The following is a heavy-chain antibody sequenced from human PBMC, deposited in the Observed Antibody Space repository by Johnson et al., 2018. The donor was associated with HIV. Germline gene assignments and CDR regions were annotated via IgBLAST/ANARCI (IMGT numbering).Heavy chain of an antibody. J-gene: IGHJ3*02. CDR1: GFTFDDYA. Sequence: QVQLVESGGGLVQPGRSLRLSCAASGFTFDDYAMHWVRQAPGKGLEWMAFVRYDGSNKYYADSVKGRFTISRDSSKNTLFLQMNSLRVEDTAVYYCAREEWELFGGDAFDIWGQGTMVTVSS. D-gene: IGHD1-26*01. CDR2: VRYDGSNK. V-gene: IGHV3-33*08. CDR3: AREEWELFGGDAFDI.